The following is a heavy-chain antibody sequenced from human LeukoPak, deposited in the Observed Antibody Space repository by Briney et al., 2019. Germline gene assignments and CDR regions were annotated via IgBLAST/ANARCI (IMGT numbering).Heavy chain of an antibody. D-gene: IGHD3-22*01. J-gene: IGHJ5*02. CDR3: ARDITTHLNWFDP. V-gene: IGHV4-39*07. Sequence: PSETLSLTCTVSGGSINSSSYYWGWIRQPPGKGLEWIGSIYYSGSTYYNPSLKSRVTISVDTSKNQFSLKLSSVTAADTAVYYCARDITTHLNWFDPWGQGTLVTVSS. CDR2: IYYSGST. CDR1: GGSINSSSYY.